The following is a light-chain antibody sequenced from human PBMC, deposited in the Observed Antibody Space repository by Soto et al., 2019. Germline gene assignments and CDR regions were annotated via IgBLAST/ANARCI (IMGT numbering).Light chain of an antibody. Sequence: DIQMTQSPSSLSASVGDRVTMTCQASQNINTYLNWYQQRPGQAPKLLIYDASILEPGVRSRFSGSGAGTEFTFTIDSLQPEDIATYYCQQYDDPALTFGGGTKVE. J-gene: IGKJ4*01. CDR3: QQYDDPALT. V-gene: IGKV1-33*01. CDR2: DAS. CDR1: QNINTY.